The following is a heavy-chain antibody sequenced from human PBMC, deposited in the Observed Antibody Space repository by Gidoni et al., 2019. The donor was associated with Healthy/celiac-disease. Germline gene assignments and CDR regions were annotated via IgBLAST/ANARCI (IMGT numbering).Heavy chain of an antibody. V-gene: IGHV1-46*01. D-gene: IGHD3-22*01. Sequence: QVQLVQSGAEVKKPGASVKVSCTASGYTFTSYYMHWVRQAPGPGLEWMGIINPRGGSTSYAQKFQGRVTMTRDKSTSTVYMELSSLRSEDTAVYYCARDHDERLVVVAPSVVDYWGQGTLVTVSS. CDR3: ARDHDERLVVVAPSVVDY. CDR2: INPRGGST. J-gene: IGHJ4*02. CDR1: GYTFTSYY.